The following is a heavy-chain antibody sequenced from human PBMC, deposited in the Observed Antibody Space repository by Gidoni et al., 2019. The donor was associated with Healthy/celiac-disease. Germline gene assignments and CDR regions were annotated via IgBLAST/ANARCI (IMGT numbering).Heavy chain of an antibody. D-gene: IGHD3-22*01. CDR3: ANGHYDSSGPDDY. J-gene: IGHJ4*02. Sequence: EVQLVESGGGLVQPGRSLRLSCAASGFTFDDYAMHWVRQAPGKGLEWVSGISWNSGSIGYADSVKGRFTISRDNAKNSLYLQMNSLRAEDTALYYCANGHYDSSGPDDYWGQGTLVTVSS. CDR2: ISWNSGSI. V-gene: IGHV3-9*01. CDR1: GFTFDDYA.